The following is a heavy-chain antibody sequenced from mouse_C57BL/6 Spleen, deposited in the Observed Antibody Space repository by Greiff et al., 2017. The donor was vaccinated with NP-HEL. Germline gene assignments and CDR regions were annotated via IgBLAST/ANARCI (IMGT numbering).Heavy chain of an antibody. CDR2: ISNLAYSI. CDR3: ARHGDGYYPFAY. Sequence: VQLKESGGGLVQPGGSLKLSCAASGFTFSDYGMAWVRQAPRKGPEWVAFISNLAYSIYYADTVTGRFTISRENAKNTLYLEMSSLRSEDTAMYYCARHGDGYYPFAYWGQGTLVTVSA. CDR1: GFTFSDYG. V-gene: IGHV5-15*01. D-gene: IGHD2-3*01. J-gene: IGHJ3*01.